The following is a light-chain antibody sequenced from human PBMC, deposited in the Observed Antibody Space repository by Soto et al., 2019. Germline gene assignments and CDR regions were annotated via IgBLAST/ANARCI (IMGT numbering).Light chain of an antibody. J-gene: IGKJ1*01. Sequence: DIPMTQSPSTLSESVGDRVTITCRASQSISSWLAWYQQKPGKAPKLLIYKSSSLESGVPSRFSGSGSGTEFTLTISSLQPDDFATYYCQQYNSYSWTFGQWTKVEIK. V-gene: IGKV1-5*03. CDR3: QQYNSYSWT. CDR2: KSS. CDR1: QSISSW.